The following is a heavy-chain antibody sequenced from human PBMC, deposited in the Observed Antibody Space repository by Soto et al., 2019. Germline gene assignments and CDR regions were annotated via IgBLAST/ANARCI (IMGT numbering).Heavy chain of an antibody. J-gene: IGHJ5*02. V-gene: IGHV1-69*13. CDR1: GGTFSSHA. CDR3: SRDRGLYGIANLFDL. Sequence: ASVKVSCKASGGTFSSHAISWVRQAPGQGLEWMGGIIPIFGTANYAQKFQGRVTITADESTSTAYMELSSLRSEDTAVYYFSRDRGLYGIANLFDLWGQGTLVTGSS. CDR2: IIPIFGTA. D-gene: IGHD3-9*01.